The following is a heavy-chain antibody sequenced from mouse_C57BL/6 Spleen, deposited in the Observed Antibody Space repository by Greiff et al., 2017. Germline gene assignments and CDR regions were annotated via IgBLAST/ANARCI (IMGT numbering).Heavy chain of an antibody. CDR2: IDPETGGT. CDR3: TRARLGDY. Sequence: VQLQESGAELVRPGASVTLSCKASGYTFTDYEMHWVKQTPVHGLEWIGAIDPETGGTAYNQKFKGKAILTADKSSSTAYMELRSLTSEDSAVYYCTRARLGDYWGQGTTLTVSS. D-gene: IGHD4-1*01. J-gene: IGHJ2*01. CDR1: GYTFTDYE. V-gene: IGHV1-15*01.